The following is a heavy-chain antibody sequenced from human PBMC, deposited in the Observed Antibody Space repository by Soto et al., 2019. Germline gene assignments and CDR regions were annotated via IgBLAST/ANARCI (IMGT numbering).Heavy chain of an antibody. CDR1: GFSLSTSGVG. CDR3: ARGLAAAGRAYYYYYGMDV. V-gene: IGHV2-5*02. CDR2: IYWDDDK. J-gene: IGHJ6*02. Sequence: QITLKESGPPLVKPTQTLTLTCTFSGFSLSTSGVGVGWIRQPPGKALEWLALIYWDDDKRYSPSLKSRLTITKDTSKNQVVLTMTNMDPVDTATYYCARGLAAAGRAYYYYYGMDVWGQGTTVTVSS. D-gene: IGHD6-13*01.